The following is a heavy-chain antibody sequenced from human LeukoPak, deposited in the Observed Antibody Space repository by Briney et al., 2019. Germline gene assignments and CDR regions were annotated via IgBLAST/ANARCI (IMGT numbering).Heavy chain of an antibody. D-gene: IGHD2-21*01. CDR2: ITASDGRT. V-gene: IGHV3-23*01. Sequence: PGGSLRLSCAASGFTFNRAWMSWVRQAPGKGLEWVSYITASDGRTWYPDSVKGRLTISRDNSKNMLYLQMNSLRAEDTAVYYCARDRRFPDDVFDIWGQGTMVTVSS. CDR1: GFTFNRAW. J-gene: IGHJ3*02. CDR3: ARDRRFPDDVFDI.